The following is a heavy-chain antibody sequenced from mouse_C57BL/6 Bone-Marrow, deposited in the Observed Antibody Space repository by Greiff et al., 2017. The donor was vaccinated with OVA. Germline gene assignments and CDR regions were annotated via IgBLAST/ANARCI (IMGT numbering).Heavy chain of an antibody. CDR2: IRNKANGYTT. V-gene: IGHV7-3*01. D-gene: IGHD4-1*01. CDR1: GFTFTDYY. J-gene: IGHJ1*03. Sequence: EVHLVESGGGLVQPGGSLSLSCAASGFTFTDYYMSWVRQPPGKALEWLGFIRNKANGYTTEYSASVKGRFTISRDNSQSILYLQMNALRAEDSATYYCARPNWDERYFDVWGTGTTVTVSS. CDR3: ARPNWDERYFDV.